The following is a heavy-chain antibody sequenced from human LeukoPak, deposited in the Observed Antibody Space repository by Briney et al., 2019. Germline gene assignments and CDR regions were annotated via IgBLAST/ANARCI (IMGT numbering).Heavy chain of an antibody. CDR1: GDTFSNYA. CDR3: ASPWGCSSASCYYYYYMDV. D-gene: IGHD2-2*01. J-gene: IGHJ6*03. V-gene: IGHV1-69*06. Sequence: ASVKVSCTASGDTFSNYAISWVRQAPGQGLEWMGGIIPIFGTANYAQKFQGRVTITADKSTNTAYMELSSLRSEDTAVYYCASPWGCSSASCYYYYYMDVWGKGTTVTVSS. CDR2: IIPIFGTA.